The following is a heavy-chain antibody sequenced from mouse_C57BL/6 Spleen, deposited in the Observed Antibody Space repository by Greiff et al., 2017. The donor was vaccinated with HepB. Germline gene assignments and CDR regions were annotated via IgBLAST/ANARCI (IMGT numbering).Heavy chain of an antibody. J-gene: IGHJ2*01. CDR3: ARRGLLRFDY. D-gene: IGHD1-1*01. V-gene: IGHV1-50*01. CDR1: GYTFTSYW. CDR2: IDPSDSYT. Sequence: VQLQQPGAELVKPGASVKLSCKASGYTFTSYWMQWVKQRPGQGLEWIGEIDPSDSYTNYNQKFKGKATLTVDTSSSTAYMQLSSLTSEDSAVYYCARRGLLRFDYWGQGTTLTVSS.